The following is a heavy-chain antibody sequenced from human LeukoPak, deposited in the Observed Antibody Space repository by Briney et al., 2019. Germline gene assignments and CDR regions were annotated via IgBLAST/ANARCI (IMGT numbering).Heavy chain of an antibody. CDR1: GYTFTSYA. J-gene: IGHJ4*02. CDR2: INTNTGNS. V-gene: IGHV7-4-1*02. Sequence: GASVKVSCKASGYTFTSYAMNWVRQAPGQGLEWMGWINTNTGNSTYGQGFTGRFVFSLDTSVSTAYLQISSLKAEDTAVYYCARELCVRGSGSYCPFDYWGQGTLVTVSS. CDR3: ARELCVRGSGSYCPFDY. D-gene: IGHD3-10*01.